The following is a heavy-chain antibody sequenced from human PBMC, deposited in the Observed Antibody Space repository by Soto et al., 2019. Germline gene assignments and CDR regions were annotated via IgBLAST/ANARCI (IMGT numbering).Heavy chain of an antibody. V-gene: IGHV3-74*01. CDR3: VRRTVRGNDGPCDY. D-gene: IGHD2-8*01. CDR2: IIGDGNEI. CDR1: GFTFSSHW. Sequence: EVQLAESGGGLVQPGGSLRLSCAASGFTFSSHWMHWVRQAPGKGLVWVSRIIGDGNEITYADSVKGRFTISRDNAKNPMIRQQHSLRAEDTGVYYRVRRTVRGNDGPCDYWGQGKVVTVSS. J-gene: IGHJ4*02.